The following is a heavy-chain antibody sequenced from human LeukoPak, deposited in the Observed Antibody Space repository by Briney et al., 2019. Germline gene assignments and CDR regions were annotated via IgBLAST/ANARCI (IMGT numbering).Heavy chain of an antibody. D-gene: IGHD3-22*01. CDR1: GYTFTSYD. J-gene: IGHJ4*02. V-gene: IGHV1-8*01. CDR2: MNPNSGNT. CDR3: ARVRYYYDSSGYFPNFDY. Sequence: GASAKVSCKASGYTFTSYDINWVRQATGQGLEWMGWMNPNSGNTGYAQKFQGRVTMTRNTSISTAYMELSSLRSEDTAVYYCARVRYYYDSSGYFPNFDYWGQGTLVTVSS.